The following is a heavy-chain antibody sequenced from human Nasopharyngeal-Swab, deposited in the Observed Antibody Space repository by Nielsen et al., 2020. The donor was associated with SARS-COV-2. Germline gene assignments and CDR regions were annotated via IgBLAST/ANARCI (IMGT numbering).Heavy chain of an antibody. Sequence: WIRQPLGKALEWLAHILSSDEKSYSTSLRSRLTISKDTSKSQVVLTMTNLDPVDTATYYCARTRVVVVVAADKYDYYMDVWGKGTTVTVSS. CDR3: ARTRVVVVVAADKYDYYMDV. V-gene: IGHV2-26*01. CDR2: ILSSDEK. J-gene: IGHJ6*03. D-gene: IGHD2-15*01.